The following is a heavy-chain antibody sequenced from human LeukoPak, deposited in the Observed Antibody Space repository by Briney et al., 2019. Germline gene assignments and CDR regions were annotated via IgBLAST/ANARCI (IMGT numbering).Heavy chain of an antibody. J-gene: IGHJ4*02. CDR1: GFTFTTSP. CDR2: ITGDGSNT. D-gene: IGHD3-10*01. V-gene: IGHV3-64D*09. CDR3: VKRGPGNCYTH. Sequence: QPGGSLRLSCSASGFTFTTSPMHSVRQAPGKGLEYVSAITGDGSNTYYTDSVKGRFTISRDNSKNTLYLQMSSLRSEDTAVYYCVKRGPGNCYTHWGQGTLVTVSS.